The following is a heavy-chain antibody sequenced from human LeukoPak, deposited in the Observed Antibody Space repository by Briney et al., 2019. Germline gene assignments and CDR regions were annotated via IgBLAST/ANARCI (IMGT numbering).Heavy chain of an antibody. D-gene: IGHD3-10*01. CDR3: ARPRGAWFDPFDI. Sequence: PSETLSLTCNVSGGSIGSTRYLWGWVRQPPGKGLDWIGSISYSGSTHYNPSLQSRFTISVDTSKNQFSLKVTSVTASDTAVYYCARPRGAWFDPFDIWGQGTLVTVSS. CDR2: ISYSGST. J-gene: IGHJ3*02. CDR1: GGSIGSTRYL. V-gene: IGHV4-39*01.